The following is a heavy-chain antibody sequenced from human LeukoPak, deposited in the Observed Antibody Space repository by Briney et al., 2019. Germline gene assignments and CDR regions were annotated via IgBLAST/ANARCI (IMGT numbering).Heavy chain of an antibody. Sequence: PSETLSLTCTVSGGSISTYYWSWIRQPPGKGLEWIGYIYYSGSTNYNPSLKSRVTISVDTSKNQFSLKLSSVTAADTAVYYCARISRGAHFDDWGQGTLVTVSS. V-gene: IGHV4-59*08. D-gene: IGHD5-12*01. CDR3: ARISRGAHFDD. CDR2: IYYSGST. CDR1: GGSISTYY. J-gene: IGHJ4*02.